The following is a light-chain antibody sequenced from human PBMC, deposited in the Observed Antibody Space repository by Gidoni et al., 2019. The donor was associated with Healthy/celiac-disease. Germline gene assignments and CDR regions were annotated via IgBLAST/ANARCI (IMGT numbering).Light chain of an antibody. Sequence: IVMTQSPATLSVSPGERATLSCRASQSVSSNLAWYQQKPGQAPRLLIYGASNRATGIPARFSGSGSGTEFTLTISSLQSEDFAVYYCQQYNNWPRTFXQXTKVEIK. V-gene: IGKV3-15*01. CDR2: GAS. CDR1: QSVSSN. CDR3: QQYNNWPRT. J-gene: IGKJ1*01.